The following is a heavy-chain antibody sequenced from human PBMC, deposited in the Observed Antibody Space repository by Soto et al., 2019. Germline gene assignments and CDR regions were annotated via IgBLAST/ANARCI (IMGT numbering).Heavy chain of an antibody. V-gene: IGHV4-31*03. J-gene: IGHJ4*02. Sequence: SETLSLTCTVSGGSISSGDYYWSWIRQHPGKGLEWIGYIYYSGSTSYNPSLKSRVTISVDTSKNQFSLKLTSVTAADTAVYYCARDKITGLFDYWGQGTLVTVSS. CDR1: GGSISSGDYY. D-gene: IGHD2-8*02. CDR2: IYYSGST. CDR3: ARDKITGLFDY.